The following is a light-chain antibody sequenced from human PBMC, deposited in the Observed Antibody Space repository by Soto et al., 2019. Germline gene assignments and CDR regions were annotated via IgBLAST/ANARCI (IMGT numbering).Light chain of an antibody. V-gene: IGLV1-47*01. J-gene: IGLJ3*02. CDR2: MNS. Sequence: QSVLTQPPSLSGTPGQTVTISCIGSRSNIGSAIVHWYQQLPGTAPKHLIYMNSQRPSGVPDRFSGSKSGTSASLVITGLRPEDAADYYCVAWDDNLGSRVFGGGTKVTVL. CDR3: VAWDDNLGSRV. CDR1: RSNIGSAI.